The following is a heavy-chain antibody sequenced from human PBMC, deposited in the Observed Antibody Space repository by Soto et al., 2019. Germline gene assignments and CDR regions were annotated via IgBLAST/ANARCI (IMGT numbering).Heavy chain of an antibody. Sequence: GSGPTLVNTTETLTLTCTVSGFSLSDPRIGVAWIRQPPGKAPEWLAHILSNDEKSYSTSLKSSRTISKDTSKSQVVLTMTNMGPVDTGTYYCARMVRIVGATYYFDNWGQGTLVTVSS. CDR2: ILSNDEK. V-gene: IGHV2-26*01. CDR1: GFSLSDPRIG. J-gene: IGHJ4*02. CDR3: ARMVRIVGATYYFDN. D-gene: IGHD1-26*01.